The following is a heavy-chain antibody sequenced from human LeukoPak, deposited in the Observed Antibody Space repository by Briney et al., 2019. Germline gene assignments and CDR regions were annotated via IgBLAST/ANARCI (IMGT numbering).Heavy chain of an antibody. V-gene: IGHV3-53*01. CDR3: ARESIPSGWYLS. J-gene: IGHJ5*02. CDR2: YYIDATT. CDR1: GFSVSNNY. D-gene: IGHD6-19*01. Sequence: PGGSLRLSCAVSGFSVSNNYMSWVRQAPGKGLEWVSTYYIDATTHYPDSVRGRFTISSDSSKNTLYLQMNSLRVEDTAIYYCARESIPSGWYLSWGQGTLVTVSS.